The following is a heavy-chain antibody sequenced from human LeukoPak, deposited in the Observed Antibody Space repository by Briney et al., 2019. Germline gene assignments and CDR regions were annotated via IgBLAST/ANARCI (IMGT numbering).Heavy chain of an antibody. J-gene: IGHJ5*02. V-gene: IGHV1-2*02. CDR3: ARAIVVVPAAISLLGWFDP. CDR1: GYTFTGFY. D-gene: IGHD2-2*01. Sequence: GASVKVSCKASGYTFTGFYMHWVRQAPGQGLEWMGWINPNSGGTNYAQKFQGRVTMTRDTSISTAYMELSRLRSDDTAVYYCARAIVVVPAAISLLGWFDPWGQGTLVTVSS. CDR2: INPNSGGT.